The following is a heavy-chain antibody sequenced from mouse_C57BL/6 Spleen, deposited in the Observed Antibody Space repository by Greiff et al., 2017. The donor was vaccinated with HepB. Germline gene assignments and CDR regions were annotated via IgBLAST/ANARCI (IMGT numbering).Heavy chain of an antibody. J-gene: IGHJ3*01. CDR2: ISDGGSYT. D-gene: IGHD2-3*01. Sequence: EVKLVESGGGLVKPGGSLKLPCAASGFTFSSYAMSWVRQTPEKRLEWVATISDGGSYTYYPDNVKGPFTISRDNAKNNLYLQMSHLKSEDTAMYYCAREDGYFWFAYWGQGTLVTVSA. CDR1: GFTFSSYA. CDR3: AREDGYFWFAY. V-gene: IGHV5-4*01.